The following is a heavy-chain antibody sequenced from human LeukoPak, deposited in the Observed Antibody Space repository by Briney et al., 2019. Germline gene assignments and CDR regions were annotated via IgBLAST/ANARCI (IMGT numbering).Heavy chain of an antibody. J-gene: IGHJ4*02. D-gene: IGHD3-10*01. V-gene: IGHV3-74*01. CDR3: ASKGWFVESLLDY. CDR1: GFTFSTYW. Sequence: GGSLRLSCAPSGFTFSTYWMHWVRQAPGKGLVWVSRINPDGSTTSYAESVKGRFTISRDNAKNTLYLQMDSLRAEDTAVYYCASKGWFVESLLDYWGQGTLVTVSS. CDR2: INPDGSTT.